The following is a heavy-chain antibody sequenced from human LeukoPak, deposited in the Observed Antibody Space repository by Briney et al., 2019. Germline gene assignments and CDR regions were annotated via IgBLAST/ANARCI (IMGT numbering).Heavy chain of an antibody. D-gene: IGHD2-15*01. V-gene: IGHV3-21*01. CDR1: GFTFSSYS. CDR2: ISSSSSYI. Sequence: GGSLRLSCAASGFTFSSYSMNWVRQAPGKGLEWVSSISSSSSYIYYADSVKGRFTISRDNAKNSLYLQMNSLRAEDTAVYYCAKTWWGSSPAGVMAARIDHWGQGTLVTVSS. CDR3: AKTWWGSSPAGVMAARIDH. J-gene: IGHJ4*02.